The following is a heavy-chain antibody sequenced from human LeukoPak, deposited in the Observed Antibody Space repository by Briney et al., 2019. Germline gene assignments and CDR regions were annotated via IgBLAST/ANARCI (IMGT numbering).Heavy chain of an antibody. CDR2: ISGSGGST. CDR1: GFTFSSYA. J-gene: IGHJ6*04. D-gene: IGHD3-16*01. V-gene: IGHV3-23*01. CDR3: ATNQGDSYYYYGMDV. Sequence: PGGSLRLSCAASGFTFSSYAMSWVRQAPGKGLEWVSAISGSGGSTYYADSVKGRFTISRDNSKNTLYLQMNSPRAEDTAVYYSATNQGDSYYYYGMDVWGKGTTVTVSS.